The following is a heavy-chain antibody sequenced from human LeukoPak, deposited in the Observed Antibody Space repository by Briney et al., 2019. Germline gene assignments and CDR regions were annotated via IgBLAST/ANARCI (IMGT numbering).Heavy chain of an antibody. CDR2: ISGDGGST. V-gene: IGHV3-23*01. CDR3: ARSYGMDV. Sequence: PGGSLRLSCAASGFMFKIHAMSWVRQAPGKGLEWVSTISGDGGSTYYADSVKGRFTISRDNAKSTLYLQMNSLRADDTAVYYCARSYGMDVWGQGTTVTVSS. CDR1: GFMFKIHA. J-gene: IGHJ6*02.